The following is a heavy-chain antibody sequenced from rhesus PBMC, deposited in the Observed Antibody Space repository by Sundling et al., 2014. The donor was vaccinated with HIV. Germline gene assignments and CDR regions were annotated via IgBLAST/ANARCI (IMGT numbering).Heavy chain of an antibody. D-gene: IGHD1-26*01. CDR2: IVPLLGVP. J-gene: IGHJ6*01. CDR3: ARALNFYGLDS. CDR1: GFAFGSHT. Sequence: QVQLVQSGAEMKKPGASVKVSCKASGFAFGSHTITWVRQAPGQGLEWVGGIVPLLGVPIYAQKFQGRVTITTDTSTATAYMELSSLRSEDTAVYYCARALNFYGLDSWGQGVVVTVSS. V-gene: IGHV1-198*02.